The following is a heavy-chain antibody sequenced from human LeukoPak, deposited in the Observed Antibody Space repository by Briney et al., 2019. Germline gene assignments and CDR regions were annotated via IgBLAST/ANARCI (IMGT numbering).Heavy chain of an antibody. D-gene: IGHD4-23*01. J-gene: IGHJ4*02. V-gene: IGHV4-39*07. CDR3: ARRGMTTVVFDY. Sequence: PSETLSLTCTVSGGSISSSSYYWGWIRQPPGKGLEWIGSIYYSGSTYYNPSLKSRVTISVDTSKNQFSLKLSSVTAADTALYYCARRGMTTVVFDYWGQGTLVTVSS. CDR2: IYYSGST. CDR1: GGSISSSSYY.